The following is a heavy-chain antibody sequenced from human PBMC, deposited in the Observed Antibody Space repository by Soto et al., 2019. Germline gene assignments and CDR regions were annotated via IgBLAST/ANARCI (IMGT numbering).Heavy chain of an antibody. CDR1: GGSFSGYY. J-gene: IGHJ5*02. D-gene: IGHD3-22*01. CDR2: IYHSGST. V-gene: IGHV4-34*01. CDR3: ARSYYYDSSPYHHWFDP. Sequence: SETLSLTCAVYGGSFSGYYWSWIRQPPGKGLEWIGEIYHSGSTNYNPSLKSRVTISIDTSKNQFSLKLSSVTAADTAVYYCARSYYYDSSPYHHWFDPWGQGTLVTVSS.